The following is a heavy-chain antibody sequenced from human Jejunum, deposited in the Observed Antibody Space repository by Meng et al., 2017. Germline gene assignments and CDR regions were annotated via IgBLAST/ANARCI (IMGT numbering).Heavy chain of an antibody. Sequence: LQEGGPGLVQVSQPQSLYCHYYGCSLSVHYWSGTRQAPGKGLEWSGHIFYSGNTNYNPALNCRVAMSLDASENRFSLQLHSVTAADTAVYYWASAGCSGWNWYFGLWGRGTLVTVSS. CDR1: GCSLSVHY. D-gene: IGHD2-15*01. CDR3: ASAGCSGWNWYFGL. V-gene: IGHV4-59*11. CDR2: IFYSGNT. J-gene: IGHJ2*01.